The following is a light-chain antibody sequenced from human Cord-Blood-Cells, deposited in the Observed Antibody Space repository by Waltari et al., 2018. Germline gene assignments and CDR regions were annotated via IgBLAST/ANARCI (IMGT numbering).Light chain of an antibody. V-gene: IGLV2-14*01. CDR3: SSYTSSSTVV. J-gene: IGLJ2*01. CDR1: SRDVGGYNY. CDR2: DVS. Sequence: QSALTQPASVSGSPGQSIPISCPGTSRDVGGYNYVPWYQQHPGKAPKLMIYDVSKRPSGVSNRFSGSKSGNTASLTISGLQAEDEADYYCSSYTSSSTVVFGGGTKLTVL.